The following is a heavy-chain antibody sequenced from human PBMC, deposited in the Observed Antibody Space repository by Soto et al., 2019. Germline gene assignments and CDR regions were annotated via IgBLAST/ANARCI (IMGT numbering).Heavy chain of an antibody. CDR1: AGSFSHYY. CDR3: ARGYGYSYPFPDY. V-gene: IGHV4-34*01. D-gene: IGHD5-18*01. Sequence: LETLSLTCAVYAGSFSHYYWNWIRQSPGKGLEWIGKIKHSGSSNYNPSLRSRVSISVDMSKNQFSLKLSSVTAADTAVYYCARGYGYSYPFPDYWGQGTLVTVSS. CDR2: IKHSGSS. J-gene: IGHJ4*02.